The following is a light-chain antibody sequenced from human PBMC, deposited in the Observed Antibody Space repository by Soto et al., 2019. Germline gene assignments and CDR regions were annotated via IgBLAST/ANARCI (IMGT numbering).Light chain of an antibody. V-gene: IGKV1-39*01. J-gene: IGKJ4*01. CDR3: QQPKSLPRI. CDR2: AAS. Sequence: SPSSLSASVGDRVTITCRASQSISSYLNWYQQKPGKAPKLLIYAASSLQSGVPSRFSGSGSGTDFTLTISSLQPEDFATYYCQQPKSLPRIFGGGTKVDIK. CDR1: QSISSY.